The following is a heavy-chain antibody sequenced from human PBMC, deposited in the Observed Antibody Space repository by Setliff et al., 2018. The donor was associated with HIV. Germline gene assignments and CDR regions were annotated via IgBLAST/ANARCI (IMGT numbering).Heavy chain of an antibody. D-gene: IGHD2-15*01. CDR1: GGSISGSNYY. CDR3: ARQQHSCDVRISNY. V-gene: IGHV4-39*01. CDR2: IYYSGST. J-gene: IGHJ4*02. Sequence: PSETLSLTCTVSGGSISGSNYYWGWIRQPPGKGLEWVGSIYYSGSTYYSPSLKSRVTISVDTSKNQFSLTLTSVTAADTAVYYCARQQHSCDVRISNYWGPGTLVTVSS.